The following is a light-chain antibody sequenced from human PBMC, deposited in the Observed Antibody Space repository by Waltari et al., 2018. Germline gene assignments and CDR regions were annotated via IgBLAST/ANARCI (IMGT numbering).Light chain of an antibody. J-gene: IGLJ2*01. V-gene: IGLV2-11*01. Sequence: QSALTQRRSVSGSPAQSVTISCPRTINDIGTANYVSWYQHTPDTGPKLIIYDVNTRPSGVPVRFSDSKFGDTASLTISGLQPTDEADYYCCSYSGKYTFLFGGGTKVTVL. CDR3: CSYSGKYTFL. CDR2: DVN. CDR1: INDIGTANY.